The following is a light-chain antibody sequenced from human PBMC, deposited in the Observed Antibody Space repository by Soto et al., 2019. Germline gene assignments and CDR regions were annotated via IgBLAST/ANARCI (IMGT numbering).Light chain of an antibody. CDR2: TAS. Sequence: IQLTQSPTSLSACVGDRVTITCRASQDISSYLAWYQQKPGKAPKLLIYTASTLQSGVPSRFSGIGSGTDFTLTISSLLPEDFATYFCQQLNSYPRTFGQGIKLEIK. CDR3: QQLNSYPRT. J-gene: IGKJ2*01. CDR1: QDISSY. V-gene: IGKV1-9*01.